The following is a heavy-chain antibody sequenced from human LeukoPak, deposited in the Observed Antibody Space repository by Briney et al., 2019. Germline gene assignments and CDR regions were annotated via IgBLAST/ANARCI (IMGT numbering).Heavy chain of an antibody. CDR1: GGSISSSSYY. CDR3: AREGLVVGATWFDP. CDR2: IYYSGST. J-gene: IGHJ5*02. V-gene: IGHV4-39*07. D-gene: IGHD1-26*01. Sequence: SETLSLTCTVSGGSISSSSYYWGWIRQPPGKGLEWIGSIYYSGSTYCNPSLKSRVTISVDTSKNQFSLKLSSVTAADTAVYYCAREGLVVGATWFDPWGQGTLVTVSS.